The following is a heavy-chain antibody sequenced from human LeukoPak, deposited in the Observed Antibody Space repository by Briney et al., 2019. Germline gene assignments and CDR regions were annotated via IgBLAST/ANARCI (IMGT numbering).Heavy chain of an antibody. Sequence: SETLFLTCAVYGGSFSGYYWSWIRQPPGKGLEWIGEISHSGSAYYNPSLKSRVTISVDTSKNQFSLKLSSVTAADTAVYYCARGHYSSGYYYWFDPWGQGTLVTVSS. V-gene: IGHV4-34*01. CDR2: ISHSGSA. J-gene: IGHJ5*02. CDR1: GGSFSGYY. CDR3: ARGHYSSGYYYWFDP. D-gene: IGHD3-22*01.